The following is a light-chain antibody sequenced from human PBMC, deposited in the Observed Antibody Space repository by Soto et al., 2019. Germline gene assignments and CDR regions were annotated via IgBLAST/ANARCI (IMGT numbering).Light chain of an antibody. J-gene: IGKJ4*01. V-gene: IGKV1-5*03. CDR1: QSISSW. Sequence: DIQMTQSPSTLSASVGDRVTITCRSSQSISSWLAWYQQKPGKAPNLLIYKTSSLESGVPSRFSGSGSGTAFNLTVNSLQPDDFATYYCQQYDSYPLTFGGGTKVEIK. CDR3: QQYDSYPLT. CDR2: KTS.